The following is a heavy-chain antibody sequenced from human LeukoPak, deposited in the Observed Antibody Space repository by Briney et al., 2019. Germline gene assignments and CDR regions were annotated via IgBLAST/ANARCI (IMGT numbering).Heavy chain of an antibody. CDR3: ARDTNLYGGPRASGGCDF. J-gene: IGHJ4*02. Sequence: GGSLRLSCAASGFTFSNYGMHWVRQAPGKGLEWVAVIWYDESNKYYSDSVTSRFTISRDNSKNTLYLQMNSLRAEDTAVYYCARDTNLYGGPRASGGCDFWGLGTPVTVSS. CDR2: IWYDESNK. V-gene: IGHV3-33*01. D-gene: IGHD4-23*01. CDR1: GFTFSNYG.